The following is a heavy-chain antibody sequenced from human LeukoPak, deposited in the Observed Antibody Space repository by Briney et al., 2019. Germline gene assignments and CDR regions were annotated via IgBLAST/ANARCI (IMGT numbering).Heavy chain of an antibody. J-gene: IGHJ5*02. CDR3: ARTGLLFGELFSWFDP. Sequence: PSETLSLTCTVSGGSISSYYWSWIRQPPGKGLEWIGYIYYSGSTNYNPSLKSRVTISVDTSKNQFSLKLSSVTAADTAVYYCARTGLLFGELFSWFDPWGQGTLVTVSS. CDR2: IYYSGST. CDR1: GGSISSYY. D-gene: IGHD3-10*01. V-gene: IGHV4-59*08.